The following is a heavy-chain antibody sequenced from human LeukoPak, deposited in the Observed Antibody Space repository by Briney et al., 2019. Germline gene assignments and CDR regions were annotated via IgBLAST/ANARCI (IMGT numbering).Heavy chain of an antibody. Sequence: ESGPALVKPTQTLTLTFTFSGFSLSTTTMCVSWIRQPPGKALEWLARIDWDDDKYYSTSLKTRLTISKDTSKNHVVLTMTNMDPVDTATYYCARTRLVVTAIQGNYCDMDVWGQGTTVTVSS. CDR2: IDWDDDK. V-gene: IGHV2-70*11. D-gene: IGHD2-21*02. J-gene: IGHJ6*02. CDR1: GFSLSTTTMC. CDR3: ARTRLVVTAIQGNYCDMDV.